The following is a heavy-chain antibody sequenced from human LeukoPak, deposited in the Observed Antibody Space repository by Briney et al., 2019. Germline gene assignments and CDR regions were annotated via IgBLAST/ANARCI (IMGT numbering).Heavy chain of an antibody. CDR1: GFTFSSYW. V-gene: IGHV3-7*04. D-gene: IGHD5-24*01. CDR2: IRQDGSDK. Sequence: PGGSLRLSCAASGFTFSSYWMSWVRQAPGKGLEWVANIRQDGSDKYYVDSVKGRFTISRDSAKNSLYLQMNTLRAEDTAVYYCARKGMADYWGQGTLVTVSS. CDR3: ARKGMADY. J-gene: IGHJ4*02.